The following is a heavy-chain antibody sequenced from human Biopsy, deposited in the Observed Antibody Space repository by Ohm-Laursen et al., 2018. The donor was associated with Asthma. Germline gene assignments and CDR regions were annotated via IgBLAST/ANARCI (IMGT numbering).Heavy chain of an antibody. Sequence: PLRLSCAASGFTFSSYAMSWVRQPPGKGLEWVSTISGSGGSTYYADSVKGRFTISRDNSKNTLHLQMNSLRAEDTAVYYCAKAREDIVVVVAVSDSWGQGTLVTVSS. J-gene: IGHJ4*02. CDR1: GFTFSSYA. CDR2: ISGSGGST. CDR3: AKAREDIVVVVAVSDS. V-gene: IGHV3-23*01. D-gene: IGHD2-15*01.